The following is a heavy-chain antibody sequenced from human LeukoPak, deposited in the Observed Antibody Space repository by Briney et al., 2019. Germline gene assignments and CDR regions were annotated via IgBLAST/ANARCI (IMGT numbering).Heavy chain of an antibody. J-gene: IGHJ4*02. D-gene: IGHD3-16*02. CDR1: GGSISSYY. CDR3: ARIRLGELSLIDY. Sequence: SETLSLTCTVSGGSISSYYWSWIRQPPGKGLEWIGYIYYSGSTNYNPSLESRVTISVDTSKNQFSLKLSSVTAADTAVYYCARIRLGELSLIDYWGQGTLVTVSS. V-gene: IGHV4-59*01. CDR2: IYYSGST.